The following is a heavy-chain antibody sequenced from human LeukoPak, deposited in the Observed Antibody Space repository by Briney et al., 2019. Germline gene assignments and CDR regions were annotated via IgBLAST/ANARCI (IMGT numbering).Heavy chain of an antibody. J-gene: IGHJ3*02. D-gene: IGHD5-24*01. Sequence: GGSLRLSCAASGFTFSSYAMSWVRQAPGKGLEWVSYISSSGSTIYYADSVKGRFTISRDNAKNSLYLQMNSLRAEDTAVYYCARVEMATNAFDMWGQGTMVIVSS. CDR2: ISSSGSTI. V-gene: IGHV3-48*04. CDR1: GFTFSSYA. CDR3: ARVEMATNAFDM.